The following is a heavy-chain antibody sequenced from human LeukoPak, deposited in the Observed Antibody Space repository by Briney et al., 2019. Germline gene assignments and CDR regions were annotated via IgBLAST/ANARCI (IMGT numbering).Heavy chain of an antibody. CDR1: GGSISSSSYY. CDR2: IYYSGST. CDR3: ARGARVPAARTYYMDV. V-gene: IGHV4-39*07. D-gene: IGHD2-2*01. J-gene: IGHJ6*03. Sequence: SETLSLTCTVSGGSISSSSYYWGWIRQPPGKGLEWIGSIYYSGSTYYNPSLKSRVTISVDTSKNQFSLKLSSVTAADTAVYYCARGARVPAARTYYMDVCGKGTTVTVSS.